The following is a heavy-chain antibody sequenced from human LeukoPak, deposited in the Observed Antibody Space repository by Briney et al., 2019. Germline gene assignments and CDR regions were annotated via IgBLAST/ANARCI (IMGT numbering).Heavy chain of an antibody. CDR3: ARKQWLVRGQQLTLEPDFDY. CDR2: ISAYNGNT. J-gene: IGHJ4*02. D-gene: IGHD6-19*01. V-gene: IGHV1-18*01. Sequence: ASVKVSCKASGGTFSSYAISWVRQAPGQGLEWMGWISAYNGNTNYAQKLQGRVTMTTDTSTSTAYMELRSLRSDDTAVYYCARKQWLVRGQQLTLEPDFDYWGQGTLVTVSS. CDR1: GGTFSSYA.